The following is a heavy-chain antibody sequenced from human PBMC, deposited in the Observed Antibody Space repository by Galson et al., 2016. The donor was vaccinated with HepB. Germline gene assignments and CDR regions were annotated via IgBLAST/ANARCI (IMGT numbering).Heavy chain of an antibody. J-gene: IGHJ3*02. CDR2: VTSNGGST. V-gene: IGHV3-64*04. CDR1: GFTFSSYA. Sequence: SLRLSCAASGFTFSSYAMHWVRQAPGKGLEYVSAVTSNGGSTYYVDSVRGRFTISRDNSKNTLYLQLNSLRAEDTAVYYCASLPSISGLVIQAFDIWGQGTMVTVSS. CDR3: ASLPSISGLVIQAFDI. D-gene: IGHD3/OR15-3a*01.